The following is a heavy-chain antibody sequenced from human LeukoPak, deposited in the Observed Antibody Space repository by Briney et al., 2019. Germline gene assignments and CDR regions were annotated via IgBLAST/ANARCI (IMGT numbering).Heavy chain of an antibody. Sequence: ASVKVSCKASGYTFTSYGISWVRQAPGEGLEWMGWINPYNGNTNYAQKFHGRVTMTTDTSTSTGYMDLRSLNFDDTAVYYCARRSFLTMVRGDDAFDIWGQGTMITVSS. CDR2: INPYNGNT. D-gene: IGHD3-10*01. J-gene: IGHJ3*02. CDR3: ARRSFLTMVRGDDAFDI. V-gene: IGHV1-18*01. CDR1: GYTFTSYG.